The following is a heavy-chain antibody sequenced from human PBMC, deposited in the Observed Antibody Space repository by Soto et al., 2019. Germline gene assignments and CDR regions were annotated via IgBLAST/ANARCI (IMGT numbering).Heavy chain of an antibody. J-gene: IGHJ4*02. Sequence: GGSLRLSCAASGFTFSSYAMSWVRQAPGKGLEWVSAISGSGGSTYYADSVKGRFTISRDNSKNTLYLQMNSLRAEDTAVYYCAKFRISGWVRLGFLGYWGQGTLVTVSS. D-gene: IGHD6-19*01. CDR2: ISGSGGST. CDR3: AKFRISGWVRLGFLGY. V-gene: IGHV3-23*01. CDR1: GFTFSSYA.